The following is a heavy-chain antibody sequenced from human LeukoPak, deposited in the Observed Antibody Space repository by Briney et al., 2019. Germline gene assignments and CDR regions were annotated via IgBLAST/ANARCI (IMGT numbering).Heavy chain of an antibody. J-gene: IGHJ5*02. V-gene: IGHV4-59*01. CDR3: ARDRDSSSWYNGFDP. CDR2: IYYSGST. D-gene: IGHD6-13*01. Sequence: SETLSLTCTVSGGSISSYYWSWIRQPPGKGLEWIGYIYYSGSTNYNPSLKSRVTISVDTSKNQFSLKLSSATAADTAVYYCARDRDSSSWYNGFDPWGQGTLVTVSS. CDR1: GGSISSYY.